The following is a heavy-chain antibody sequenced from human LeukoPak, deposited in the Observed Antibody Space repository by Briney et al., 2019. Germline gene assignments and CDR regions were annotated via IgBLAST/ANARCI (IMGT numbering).Heavy chain of an antibody. Sequence: GGSLRLSCAASGFTFSSYSMNWVRQAPGKGLKWVSSISSSSSYIYYADSVKGRFTISRDNAKNSLYLQMNSLRAEDTAVYYCAREGAYDSSGGVNCWGQGTLVTVSS. CDR3: AREGAYDSSGGVNC. J-gene: IGHJ4*02. CDR1: GFTFSSYS. CDR2: ISSSSSYI. D-gene: IGHD3-22*01. V-gene: IGHV3-21*01.